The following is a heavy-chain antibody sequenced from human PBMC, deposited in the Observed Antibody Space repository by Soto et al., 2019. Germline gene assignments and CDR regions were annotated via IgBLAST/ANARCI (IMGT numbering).Heavy chain of an antibody. V-gene: IGHV1-46*01. CDR2: INPSGGST. CDR3: ARGGARRYCSSTSCYTGNYYYYYGMDV. J-gene: IGHJ6*02. D-gene: IGHD2-2*02. CDR1: GYTFTSYY. Sequence: QVQLVQSGAEVKKPGASVKVSCKASGYTFTSYYMHWVRQAPGQGLEWMGIINPSGGSTSYAQKFQGRVTMTRDTSTSTVYMGLSSLRSEDTAVYYCARGGARRYCSSTSCYTGNYYYYYGMDVWGQGTTVTVSS.